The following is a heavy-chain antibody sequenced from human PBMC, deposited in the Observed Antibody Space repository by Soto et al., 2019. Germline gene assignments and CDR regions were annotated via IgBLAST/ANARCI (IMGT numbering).Heavy chain of an antibody. J-gene: IGHJ5*02. D-gene: IGHD3-3*01. CDR2: IYYSGST. CDR1: GGSISSGGYY. CDR3: ASSGRYYDFWSGYLGPGGSNDWFDP. Sequence: SETLSLTCTVSGGSISSGGYYWSWIRQHPGKGLEWIGYIYYSGSTYYNPSLKSRVTISVDTSKNQFSLKLSSVTAADTAVYYCASSGRYYDFWSGYLGPGGSNDWFDPWGQGTLVTVSS. V-gene: IGHV4-31*03.